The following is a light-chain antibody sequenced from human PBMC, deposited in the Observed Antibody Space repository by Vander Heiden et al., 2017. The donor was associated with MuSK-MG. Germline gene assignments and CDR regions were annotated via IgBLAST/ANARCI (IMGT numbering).Light chain of an antibody. CDR3: YQYNGWPSYT. CDR2: GGS. CDR1: QSVSSN. V-gene: IGKV3-15*01. Sequence: ATLSVSPGERATLSCRASQSVSSNLAWCQQQPGEDPPLLLIGGSTRAAGIPARMFSSGSGTAYTLIISSMQSEDYSVEFCYQYNGWPSYTFGPGTKVDIK. J-gene: IGKJ3*01.